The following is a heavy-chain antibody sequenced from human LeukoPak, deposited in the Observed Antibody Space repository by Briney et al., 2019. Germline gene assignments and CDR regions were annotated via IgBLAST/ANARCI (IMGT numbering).Heavy chain of an antibody. D-gene: IGHD6-6*01. V-gene: IGHV4-39*01. CDR1: GGSISSRSYY. CDR2: IYYSGST. CDR3: ASYFSSGLYFDY. J-gene: IGHJ4*02. Sequence: SETLSLTCSVSGGSISSRSYYWGWIRQPPGKGLEWIGSIYYSGSTFYIPSLKSRVTISVDTSKNQFSLELSSVTAADTAVYYCASYFSSGLYFDYWGQGTLVTVSS.